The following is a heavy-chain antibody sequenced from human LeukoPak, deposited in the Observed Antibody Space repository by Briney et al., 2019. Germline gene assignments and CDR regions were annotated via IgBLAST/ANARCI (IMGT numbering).Heavy chain of an antibody. CDR3: ARDGMTAARDAFDI. Sequence: GRSLRLSCATSGFTFSSYWMHWVRQAPGKGLVWVSRINGDGSSTTYADSVKGRFTISRDNAKNTLYLQMNSLRAEDMAVYYCARDGMTAARDAFDIWGQGTMVTVSS. CDR1: GFTFSSYW. V-gene: IGHV3-74*01. CDR2: INGDGSST. J-gene: IGHJ3*02. D-gene: IGHD1-14*01.